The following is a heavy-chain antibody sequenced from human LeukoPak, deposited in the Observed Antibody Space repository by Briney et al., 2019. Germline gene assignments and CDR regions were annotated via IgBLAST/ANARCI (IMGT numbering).Heavy chain of an antibody. V-gene: IGHV4-34*01. CDR1: GGSFSGYY. D-gene: IGHD5-18*01. Sequence: SQTLSLTCAVYGGSFSGYYWSWIRQPPGKGLEWIGEIKHSGSTNYNPSLKRRVPISVDTCKNQFYLKLISVTAADTAVYYCARGRKYTSGYRVAELGSGYSDYWGQGTLVTVSS. J-gene: IGHJ4*02. CDR3: ARGRKYTSGYRVAELGSGYSDY. CDR2: IKHSGST.